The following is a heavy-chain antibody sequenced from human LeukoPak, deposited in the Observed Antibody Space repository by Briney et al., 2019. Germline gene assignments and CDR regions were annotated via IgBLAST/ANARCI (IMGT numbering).Heavy chain of an antibody. CDR2: ISSSSSYI. D-gene: IGHD3-22*01. J-gene: IGHJ4*02. CDR3: ARFRSGHDSSGYYALDY. Sequence: GGSLRLSCAASGSTFSSYSMNWVRQAPGKGLEWVSSISSSSSYIYYADSVKGRFTISRDNAKNSLYLQMNSLRAEDTAVYYCARFRSGHDSSGYYALDYWGQGTLVTISS. V-gene: IGHV3-21*01. CDR1: GSTFSSYS.